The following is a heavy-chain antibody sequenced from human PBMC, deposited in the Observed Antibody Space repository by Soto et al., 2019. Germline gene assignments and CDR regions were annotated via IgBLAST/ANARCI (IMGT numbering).Heavy chain of an antibody. CDR1: GYIFTNYY. Sequence: EASVKVSCKASGYIFTNYYIHWVRQAPGQGLEWMGIINLSADRTSYAQKFQGRFTVTMDTSTSTVYMELGSLRSEDTAVYYCVRDPSSGYRSFDYWGQGTLLTVSS. J-gene: IGHJ4*02. V-gene: IGHV1-46*03. CDR3: VRDPSSGYRSFDY. D-gene: IGHD3-22*01. CDR2: INLSADRT.